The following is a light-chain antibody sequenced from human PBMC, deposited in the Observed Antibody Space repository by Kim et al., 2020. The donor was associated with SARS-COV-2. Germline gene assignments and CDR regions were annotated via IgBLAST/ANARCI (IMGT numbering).Light chain of an antibody. CDR2: GVS. Sequence: EVVMTQSPATLSVSPGERATLSCRASQSVGSKLAWYQQRPGQAPRLLIYGVSTRATGIPARFSGSGSGTEFTLTISSLQSEDFAVYYCQHYSNWPPETFGQGTNLEI. J-gene: IGKJ2*01. CDR1: QSVGSK. V-gene: IGKV3-15*01. CDR3: QHYSNWPPET.